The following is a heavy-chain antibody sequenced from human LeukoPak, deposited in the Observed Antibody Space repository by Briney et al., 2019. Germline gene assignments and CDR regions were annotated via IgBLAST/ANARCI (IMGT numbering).Heavy chain of an antibody. CDR3: ARGEYVAVAGTLIFDY. Sequence: SETLSLTCTVSGGSLSSGSYYWGWLRQPAGTGLEWSGRIYTSGTTNYNPSLNSRVTISVDTSKNQFSLKLSSVTAADTAVYYCARGEYVAVAGTLIFDYWGQGTLVTVSS. V-gene: IGHV4-61*02. CDR1: GGSLSSGSYY. D-gene: IGHD6-19*01. J-gene: IGHJ4*02. CDR2: IYTSGTT.